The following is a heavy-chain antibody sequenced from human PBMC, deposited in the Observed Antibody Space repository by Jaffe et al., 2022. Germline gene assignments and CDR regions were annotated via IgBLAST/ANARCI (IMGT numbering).Heavy chain of an antibody. Sequence: QLQLQESGPGLVKPSQTLSLICSVSGGSISIGSYYWTWIRQPAGKGLEWIGRIYPNGSTNYNPSLKSRVTISIDTSMNHFSLNLRSVTAADTAVYYCARDHGYGTAGAFNWFDPWGQGTLVTVSS. CDR1: GGSISIGSYY. V-gene: IGHV4-61*02. D-gene: IGHD6-13*01. CDR3: ARDHGYGTAGAFNWFDP. CDR2: IYPNGST. J-gene: IGHJ5*02.